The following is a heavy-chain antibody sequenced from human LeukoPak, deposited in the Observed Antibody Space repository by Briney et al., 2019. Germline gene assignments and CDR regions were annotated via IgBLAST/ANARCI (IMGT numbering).Heavy chain of an antibody. J-gene: IGHJ3*02. CDR1: GYTFTSYG. CDR2: ISAYNGNT. V-gene: IGHV1-18*01. D-gene: IGHD3-3*01. Sequence: ASVKVSCKASGYTFTSYGISWVRQAPGQGLEWMGWISAYNGNTNYAQKLQGRVTMTTDTSTSTAYMELRSLRSDDTAVYYCARVVIKSELRFLEWLSFDAFDIWGQGTMVTVSS. CDR3: ARVVIKSELRFLEWLSFDAFDI.